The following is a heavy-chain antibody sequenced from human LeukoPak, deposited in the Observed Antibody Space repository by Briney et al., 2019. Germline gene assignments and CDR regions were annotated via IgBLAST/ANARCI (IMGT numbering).Heavy chain of an antibody. CDR1: GFTFSSYW. Sequence: GSLRLSCAASGFTFSSYWMGWVRQAPGKGLEWVANIKQDGSEKYYVGSVRGRFTISRDNAKNSLYLQMNSLRAEDTAVYYCAREVWQLDYWGQGTLVTVSS. CDR3: AREVWQLDY. CDR2: IKQDGSEK. V-gene: IGHV3-7*01. J-gene: IGHJ4*02. D-gene: IGHD6-13*01.